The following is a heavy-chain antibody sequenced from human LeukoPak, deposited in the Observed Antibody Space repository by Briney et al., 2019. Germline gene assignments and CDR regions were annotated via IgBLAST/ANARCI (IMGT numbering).Heavy chain of an antibody. J-gene: IGHJ6*02. D-gene: IGHD6-19*01. CDR3: ARGIAVAPYYYYGMDV. CDR1: GGTFSGYY. Sequence: SETLSLTCAVYGGTFSGYYWSWIRQPPGKVLDWIGEINHSGSTNYNPSLKSRVTISVDTSKNQFSLKLSSVTAADTAVYYCARGIAVAPYYYYGMDVWGQGTTVTVSS. CDR2: INHSGST. V-gene: IGHV4-34*01.